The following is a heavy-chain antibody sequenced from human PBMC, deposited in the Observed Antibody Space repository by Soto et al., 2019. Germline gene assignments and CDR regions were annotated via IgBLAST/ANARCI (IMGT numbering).Heavy chain of an antibody. CDR3: ARELGYSGYHPFDY. Sequence: ASVKVSCKASGYTFTSYGISWVRQAPGQGLEWMGWITTYNGNTNYAQKLQGRVTMTTDTSTSTAYMELRSLTSDDTAVYYCARELGYSGYHPFDYWGQGTLVTVSS. CDR2: ITTYNGNT. D-gene: IGHD5-12*01. CDR1: GYTFTSYG. V-gene: IGHV1-18*01. J-gene: IGHJ4*02.